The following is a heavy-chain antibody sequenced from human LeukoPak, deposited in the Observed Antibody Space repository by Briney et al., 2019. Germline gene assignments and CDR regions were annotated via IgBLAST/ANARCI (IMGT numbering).Heavy chain of an antibody. CDR1: GYTFTSCA. J-gene: IGHJ3*02. D-gene: IGHD2-2*01. Sequence: ASVKVSCKASGYTFTSCAMNWVRQAPGKGLEWMGGFDPEDGETIYAQKFQGRVTMTEDTSTDTAYMELSSLRSEDTAVYYCATDLREYQLLLSAFDIWGQGTMVTVSS. CDR2: FDPEDGET. V-gene: IGHV1-24*01. CDR3: ATDLREYQLLLSAFDI.